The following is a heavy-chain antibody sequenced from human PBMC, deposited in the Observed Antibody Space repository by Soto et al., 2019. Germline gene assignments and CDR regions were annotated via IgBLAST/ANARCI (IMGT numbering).Heavy chain of an antibody. Sequence: GGSLRLFCAASGFTFSDYYMSWIRQAPGKGLEWVSYISSSSSYTNYADSVKGRFTISRDNAKNSLYLKMNSLRAEDTAVYYCARYQDTDMAKGYYGMYVWGQGTTVTVSS. J-gene: IGHJ6*02. V-gene: IGHV3-11*06. CDR2: ISSSSSYT. CDR1: GFTFSDYY. CDR3: ARYQDTDMAKGYYGMYV. D-gene: IGHD5-18*01.